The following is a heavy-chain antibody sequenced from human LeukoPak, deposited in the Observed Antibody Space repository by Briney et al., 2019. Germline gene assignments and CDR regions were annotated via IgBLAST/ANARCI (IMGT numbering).Heavy chain of an antibody. CDR2: ISGSSSDT. CDR1: GFTISNYS. Sequence: GESLRLSCAASGFTISNYSMNWIRHAPGKGLELLSFISGSSSDTNYADSVKGRLTITRDNANNTLYLQMNSLGVEETAVYYCSRARTGGGGQYFQHWGQGTLVTVSS. CDR3: SRARTGGGGQYFQH. V-gene: IGHV3-11*05. J-gene: IGHJ1*01. D-gene: IGHD1-14*01.